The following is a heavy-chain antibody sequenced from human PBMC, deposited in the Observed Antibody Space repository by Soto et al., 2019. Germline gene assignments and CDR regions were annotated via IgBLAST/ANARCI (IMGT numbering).Heavy chain of an antibody. CDR3: ARVLTAMVTFHWFDP. CDR2: IYHSGST. CDR1: GGSISSSNW. Sequence: QVQLQESGPGLVKPSGTLSLTCAVSGGSISSSNWWSWVRQPPGKGLEWIGEIYHSGSTNYNPSPHIRFTISVDKSKNQLSLKLSSVTAADTAVYYCARVLTAMVTFHWFDPWGQGTLVTVSS. D-gene: IGHD5-18*01. J-gene: IGHJ5*02. V-gene: IGHV4-4*02.